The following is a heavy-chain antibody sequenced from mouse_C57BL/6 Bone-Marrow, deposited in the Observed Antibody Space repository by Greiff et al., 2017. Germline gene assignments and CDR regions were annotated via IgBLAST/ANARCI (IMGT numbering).Heavy chain of an antibody. CDR3: ARPYGSSYGGCAY. V-gene: IGHV1-42*01. CDR1: GYSFTGYY. Sequence: VHVKQSGPELVKPGASVKISCKASGYSFTGYYMNWVKQSPENSLEWIGEINPRTGGTTYNQKFKAKATLTVDKSSSTAYMQLKSLTSEDSAVYYCARPYGSSYGGCAYGGQGTLVTVSA. J-gene: IGHJ3*01. CDR2: INPRTGGT. D-gene: IGHD1-1*01.